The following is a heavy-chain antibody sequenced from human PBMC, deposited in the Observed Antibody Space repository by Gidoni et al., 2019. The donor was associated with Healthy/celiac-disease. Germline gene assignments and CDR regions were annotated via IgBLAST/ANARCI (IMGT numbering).Heavy chain of an antibody. Sequence: EVQLVESGGGLVKPGGSLRLSCAASGFTFSSYSMNWVRQAPGKGLEWVSSMSSNSSYIYYADSVKGRFTISRDNAKNSLYLQMNSLRAEDTAVYYCARDIPDSSSWFDYWGQGTLVTVSS. CDR3: ARDIPDSSSWFDY. CDR2: MSSNSSYI. CDR1: GFTFSSYS. V-gene: IGHV3-21*01. D-gene: IGHD6-13*01. J-gene: IGHJ4*02.